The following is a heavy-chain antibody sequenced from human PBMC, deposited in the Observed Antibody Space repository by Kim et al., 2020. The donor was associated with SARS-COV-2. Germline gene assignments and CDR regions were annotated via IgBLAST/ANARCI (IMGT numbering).Heavy chain of an antibody. Sequence: SETLSLTCTVSGGSISSGGYYWSWIRQHPGKGLEWIGYIYYSGSTYYNPSLKSRVTISVATSKNQFSLKLSSVTAADTAVYYCAGGRITIFGVVTEFDYWGQRAPLTVSS. CDR2: IYYSGST. CDR3: AGGRITIFGVVTEFDY. V-gene: IGHV4-31*03. CDR1: GGSISSGGYY. J-gene: IGHJ4*02. D-gene: IGHD3-3*01.